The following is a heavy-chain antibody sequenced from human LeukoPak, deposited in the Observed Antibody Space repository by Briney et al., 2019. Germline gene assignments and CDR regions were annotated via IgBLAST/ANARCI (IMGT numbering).Heavy chain of an antibody. CDR1: GYSISSGYY. Sequence: PSETLSLTCTVSGYSISSGYYWGWIRQPPGKGLEWIGSIYHSGSTYYNPSLKSRVTISVDTSKNQFSLKLSSVTAADTAVYYCARVDSSGYYTYWGQGTLVTVSS. V-gene: IGHV4-38-2*02. D-gene: IGHD3-22*01. CDR2: IYHSGST. J-gene: IGHJ4*02. CDR3: ARVDSSGYYTY.